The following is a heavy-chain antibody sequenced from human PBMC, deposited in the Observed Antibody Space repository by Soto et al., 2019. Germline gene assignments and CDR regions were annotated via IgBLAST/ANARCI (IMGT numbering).Heavy chain of an antibody. CDR1: GGTXSSYA. J-gene: IGHJ6*02. CDR3: ARGADIVATTHYYYYGMDV. D-gene: IGHD5-12*01. Sequence: SXKVSCKASGGTXSSYAISWVRQAPGQGLEWMGGIIPIFGTANYAQKFQGRVTITADKSTSTAYMELSSLRSEDTAVYYCARGADIVATTHYYYYGMDVWGQGITVTVSS. V-gene: IGHV1-69*06. CDR2: IIPIFGTA.